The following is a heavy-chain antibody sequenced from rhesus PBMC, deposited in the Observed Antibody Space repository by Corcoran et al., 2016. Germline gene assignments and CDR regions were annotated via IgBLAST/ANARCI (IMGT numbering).Heavy chain of an antibody. CDR2: ISGSSSST. J-gene: IGHJ6*01. Sequence: QVQLQESGPGLVKPSETLSLTCAVSGGSISSRNWWSWIRQPPGKGLEWIGYISGSSSSTYYNPSLKSRVTISKDTSKNQFSLKLSSVTAADTAVYYCARRCSGGVCYPYYGLDSWGQGVVVTVSS. V-gene: IGHV4-65*02. CDR1: GGSISSRNW. CDR3: ARRCSGGVCYPYYGLDS. D-gene: IGHD2-39*02.